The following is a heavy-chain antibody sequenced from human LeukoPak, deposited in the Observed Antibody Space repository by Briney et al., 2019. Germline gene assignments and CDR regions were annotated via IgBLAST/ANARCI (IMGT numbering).Heavy chain of an antibody. V-gene: IGHV4-34*01. D-gene: IGHD6-19*01. J-gene: IGHJ4*02. CDR3: ARGKGWYGVDY. CDR1: GGSFSGCY. Sequence: SETLSLTCAVYGGSFSGCYWSWIRQPPGKGLEWIGEINHSGSTNYNPSLKSRVTISVDTSKNQFSLKLSSVTAADTAVYYCARGKGWYGVDYWGQGTLVTVSS. CDR2: INHSGST.